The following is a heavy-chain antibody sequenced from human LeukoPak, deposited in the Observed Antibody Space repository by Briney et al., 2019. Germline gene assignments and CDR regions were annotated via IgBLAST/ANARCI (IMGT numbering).Heavy chain of an antibody. J-gene: IGHJ4*02. V-gene: IGHV1-8*01. Sequence: ASVKDSCKASGYTFTSYDINSVRHATEQRLERMGWTNPNSGNTGYGQKFQGRVNMTRNTSISTAYMELNSLRCEDTAVYYCATGVAPQRGDFDYWGQGALVTVSS. D-gene: IGHD2-15*01. CDR3: ATGVAPQRGDFDY. CDR2: TNPNSGNT. CDR1: GYTFTSYD.